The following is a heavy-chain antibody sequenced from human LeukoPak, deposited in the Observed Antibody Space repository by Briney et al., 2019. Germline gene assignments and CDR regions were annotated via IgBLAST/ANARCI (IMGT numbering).Heavy chain of an antibody. CDR3: ARDGGYCSGGSCFYLDY. Sequence: PGGSLRRSCAASGFTFDDYGMSWVRQAPGKGLEWVSGINWNGGSTGYADSVKGRFTISRDNAKNSLYLQMNSLRAEDTALYYCARDGGYCSGGSCFYLDYWGQGTLVTVSS. D-gene: IGHD2-15*01. J-gene: IGHJ4*02. CDR2: INWNGGST. V-gene: IGHV3-20*04. CDR1: GFTFDDYG.